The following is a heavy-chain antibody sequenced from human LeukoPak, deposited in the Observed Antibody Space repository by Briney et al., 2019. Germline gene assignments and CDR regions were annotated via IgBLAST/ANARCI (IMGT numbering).Heavy chain of an antibody. D-gene: IGHD6-19*01. V-gene: IGHV1-18*01. CDR3: ARFAVHRRLTVAGQFGLDY. J-gene: IGHJ4*02. Sequence: ASVKVSCKASGYTFTSYGISWLRQAPGQGLEWMGWISTYNGHTNYAQKLQGRVTMTRDTSTSTVYMELSSLRSEDTAVYYCARFAVHRRLTVAGQFGLDYWGQGTLVTVSS. CDR1: GYTFTSYG. CDR2: ISTYNGHT.